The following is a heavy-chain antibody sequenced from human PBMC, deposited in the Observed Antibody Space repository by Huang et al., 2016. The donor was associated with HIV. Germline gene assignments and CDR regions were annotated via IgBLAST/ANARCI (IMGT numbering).Heavy chain of an antibody. CDR2: VSPRFRAP. Sequence: QVQLEQSGPAVRKPGSSVKVSCQASGGSFSDQIISWVRQAPGQRFEWMGCVSPRFRAPAYAQEVKGRVTMTADESTATIYMELNSLTSEDTAVYYCAMSLRYQYDSRSYWGRYFDYWGQGTLVTVSS. CDR1: GGSFSDQI. V-gene: IGHV1-69*01. J-gene: IGHJ4*02. CDR3: AMSLRYQYDSRSYWGRYFDY. D-gene: IGHD3-16*01.